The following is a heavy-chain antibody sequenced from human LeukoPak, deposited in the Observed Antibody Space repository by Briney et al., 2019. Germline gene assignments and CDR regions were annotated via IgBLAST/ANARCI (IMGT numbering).Heavy chain of an antibody. J-gene: IGHJ3*02. CDR1: GFTFNTYG. V-gene: IGHV3-30*02. CDR3: AKAFGGSFDAFDI. CDR2: IWYDGNNK. D-gene: IGHD2-15*01. Sequence: GGSLRLSCAASGFTFNTYGMHWVRQAPGKGLEWVAVIWYDGNNKYYADSVKGRFTISRDNSKNTLYLQMNSLRAEDTAVYYCAKAFGGSFDAFDIWGQGTMVTVSS.